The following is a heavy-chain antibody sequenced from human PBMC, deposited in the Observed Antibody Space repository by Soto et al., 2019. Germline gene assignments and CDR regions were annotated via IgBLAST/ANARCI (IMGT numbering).Heavy chain of an antibody. J-gene: IGHJ4*02. D-gene: IGHD3-22*01. CDR3: ARAGSYYYDSSGYFY. Sequence: ASVKVSCKASGYTFTGYYMHWVRQAPGQGLEWMGWINPNSGGTNYAQKFQGWVTMTRDTSISTAYMELSRLRSDDTAVYYCARAGSYYYDSSGYFYWGQGTLVTV. CDR1: GYTFTGYY. V-gene: IGHV1-2*04. CDR2: INPNSGGT.